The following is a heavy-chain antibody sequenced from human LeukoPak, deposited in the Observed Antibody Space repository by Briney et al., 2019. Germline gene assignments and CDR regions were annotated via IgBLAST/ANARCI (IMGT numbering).Heavy chain of an antibody. CDR2: ISGSGGTT. V-gene: IGHV3-23*01. Sequence: PGGSLRLSCAASGFTFSSYAMSWVRQAPGKGLEWVSAISGSGGTTYNADSVKGRFTISRDNSNNTLYLQMNSLRAEDTAVYYCARDYPGDSMLWEDYFDYWGQGTLVTVSS. D-gene: IGHD3-10*02. CDR3: ARDYPGDSMLWEDYFDY. CDR1: GFTFSSYA. J-gene: IGHJ4*02.